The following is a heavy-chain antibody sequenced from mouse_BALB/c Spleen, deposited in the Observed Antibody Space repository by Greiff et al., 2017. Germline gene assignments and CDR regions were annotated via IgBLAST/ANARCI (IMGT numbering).Heavy chain of an antibody. J-gene: IGHJ3*01. V-gene: IGHV1S126*01. Sequence: VKLLESGPELVKPGASVKVSCKASGYSFTDYNMYWVKQRPGQGLEWIGNIYPSDSYTNYNQKFKDKATLTVDKSSSTAYMQLSSPTSEDSAVYYCTRERYGFAYWGQGTLVTVSA. D-gene: IGHD2-14*01. CDR2: IYPSDSYT. CDR1: GYSFTDYN. CDR3: TRERYGFAY.